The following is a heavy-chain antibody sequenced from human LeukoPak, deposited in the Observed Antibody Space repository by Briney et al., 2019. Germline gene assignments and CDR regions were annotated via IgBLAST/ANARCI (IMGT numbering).Heavy chain of an antibody. CDR3: ARSGYNNWFDP. V-gene: IGHV4-4*07. Sequence: SDTLSLTCTVSGGSISGYFWSWIRQPAGKGLEWIGRIYTSGSTYYNPSLKSRLTMSVDTDTSKNQFSLKLSSVTAADTAVYYCARSGYNNWFDPWGQGTLVTVSS. J-gene: IGHJ5*02. CDR1: GGSISGYF. D-gene: IGHD5-24*01. CDR2: IYTSGST.